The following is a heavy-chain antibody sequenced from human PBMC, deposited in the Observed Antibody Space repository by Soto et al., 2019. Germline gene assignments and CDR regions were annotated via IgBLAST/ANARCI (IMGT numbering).Heavy chain of an antibody. V-gene: IGHV3-49*04. J-gene: IGHJ5*02. CDR1: GFTFGDYS. Sequence: GGSLRLSCTASGFTFGDYSMSWVRQAPGKGLEWIGFIRSKAYGGTTEYAASVKGRFTISRDDSKSIAYLQLNSLRTEDTAVYYCTRFDPWGQGTLVTVSS. CDR3: TRFDP. CDR2: IRSKAYGGTT.